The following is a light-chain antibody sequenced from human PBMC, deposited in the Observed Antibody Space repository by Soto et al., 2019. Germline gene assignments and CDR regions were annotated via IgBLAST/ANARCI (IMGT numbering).Light chain of an antibody. CDR2: EVF. J-gene: IGLJ1*01. Sequence: SGLTQPASVSGFPGQSITISCTGSSSDVGRYNLVSWYQQHPGKAPKLIIYEVFKRPSGVSNRFSGSKSGNTASLTVSGLQAEDEAYYYCCSYAGIFVFGPGTKVTVL. CDR1: SSDVGRYNL. CDR3: CSYAGIFV. V-gene: IGLV2-23*02.